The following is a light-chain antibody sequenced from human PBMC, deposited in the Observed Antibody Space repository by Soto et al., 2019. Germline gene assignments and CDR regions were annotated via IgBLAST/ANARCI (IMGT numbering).Light chain of an antibody. CDR1: QSISDT. CDR2: GAS. J-gene: IGKJ4*01. CDR3: QQYDNSPLT. V-gene: IGKV3-15*01. Sequence: EIVMTQSPATLSVSPGGRATLSCRASQSISDTLAWYQQKPGQAPRLLIYGASTRATGFPARFSGSGSGTDFTLTISSLQSEDFAVYYCQQYDNSPLTFGGGTKVDIK.